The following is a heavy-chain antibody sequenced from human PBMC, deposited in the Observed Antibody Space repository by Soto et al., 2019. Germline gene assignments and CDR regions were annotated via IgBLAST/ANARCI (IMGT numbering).Heavy chain of an antibody. CDR2: IIPIFGTA. V-gene: IGHV1-69*12. D-gene: IGHD2-15*01. Sequence: QVQLVQSGAEVKKPGSSVKVSCKASVGTFSSYAISWVRQAPGQGLEWMGGIIPIFGTANYEQKFQGRVTITADESTSTAYMELSSRRSEDTAVYYCARSVTVVAPFDYWGQGTLVTVSS. CDR1: VGTFSSYA. J-gene: IGHJ4*02. CDR3: ARSVTVVAPFDY.